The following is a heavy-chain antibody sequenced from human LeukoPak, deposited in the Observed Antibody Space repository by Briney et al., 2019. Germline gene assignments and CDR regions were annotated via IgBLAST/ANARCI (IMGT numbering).Heavy chain of an antibody. CDR3: ASSRYDSSGYYGIIGY. CDR2: ISSSSSYK. CDR1: GFTFSSYS. J-gene: IGHJ4*02. D-gene: IGHD3-22*01. Sequence: PGGSLRLSCAASGFTFSSYSMNWVRQAPGKGLEWVSSISSSSSYKYYADSVKGRFTISRDNAKNSLYLQMNSLRAEDTALYYCASSRYDSSGYYGIIGYWGQGTLATVSS. V-gene: IGHV3-21*01.